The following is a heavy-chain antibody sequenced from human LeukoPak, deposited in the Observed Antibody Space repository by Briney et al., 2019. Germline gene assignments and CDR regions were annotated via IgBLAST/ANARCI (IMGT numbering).Heavy chain of an antibody. D-gene: IGHD5-18*01. CDR3: ARQRGYSHRYFDL. CDR2: IYTSGST. CDR1: GGSISSGSYY. Sequence: SETLSLTCTVSGGSISSGSYYWSWIRQPAGRGLEWIGRIYTSGSTNYNPSLKSRVTISVDTSKNQFSLKLSSVTAADTAVYYCARQRGYSHRYFDLWGRGTLVTVSS. J-gene: IGHJ2*01. V-gene: IGHV4-61*02.